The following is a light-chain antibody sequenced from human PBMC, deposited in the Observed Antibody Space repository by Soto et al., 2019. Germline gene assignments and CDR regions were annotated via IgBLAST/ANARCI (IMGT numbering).Light chain of an antibody. CDR2: SAS. V-gene: IGKV1-39*01. CDR3: QQSYRLPLT. CDR1: QRISAF. Sequence: DIQMTQSPSSVSAFVGETVTITCHASQRISAFLNWYHQKPGKAPKIIIYSASYLQSGVPSNFSGSGSGTDFTLSIVTLQPEDSGTYFCQQSYRLPLTLGGGTKVDIK. J-gene: IGKJ4*01.